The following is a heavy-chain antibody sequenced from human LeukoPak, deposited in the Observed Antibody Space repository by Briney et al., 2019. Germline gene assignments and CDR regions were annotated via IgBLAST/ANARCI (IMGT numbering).Heavy chain of an antibody. J-gene: IGHJ4*02. V-gene: IGHV4-39*07. CDR3: SVGVGATTSPFDY. D-gene: IGHD1-26*01. CDR1: GGSISSSSYY. CDR2: IYYSGST. Sequence: PSETLSLTCTVSGGSISSSSYYWGWIRQPPGKGLEWIGSIYYSGSTYYNPSLKSRVTISVDTSKNQFSLNLTSVTAADTAIYYCSVGVGATTSPFDYWGQGTLVTVSS.